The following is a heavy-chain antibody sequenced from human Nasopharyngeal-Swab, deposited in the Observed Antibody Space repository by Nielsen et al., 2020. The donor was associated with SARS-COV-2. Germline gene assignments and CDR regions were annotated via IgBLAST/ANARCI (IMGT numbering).Heavy chain of an antibody. J-gene: IGHJ4*02. CDR1: GFTFSDYY. CDR2: ITSSGSTI. D-gene: IGHD2-15*01. Sequence: GESLKISCAASGFTFSDYYMGWIRQAPGKGLEWISYITSSGSTIFYTDSMKGRFTISRDNAKNSLYLQMNSLGADDTAVYYCAREVVPSIWGQGTLVTVSS. V-gene: IGHV3-11*01. CDR3: AREVVPSI.